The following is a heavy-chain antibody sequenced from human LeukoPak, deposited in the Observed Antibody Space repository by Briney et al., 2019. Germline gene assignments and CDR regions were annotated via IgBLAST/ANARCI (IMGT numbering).Heavy chain of an antibody. CDR3: ARDRDVDDFDS. Sequence: SETLSLTCTVSGGSISSNTHFWGWIRQPPGKGLEWIGTIYYSGSTYYNPSLKSRVTTSIDTSKNQLSLNLKSVTAADTAVYYCARDRDVDDFDSWGHGTLVTVSP. D-gene: IGHD2-15*01. CDR2: IYYSGST. V-gene: IGHV4-39*07. J-gene: IGHJ4*01. CDR1: GGSISSNTHF.